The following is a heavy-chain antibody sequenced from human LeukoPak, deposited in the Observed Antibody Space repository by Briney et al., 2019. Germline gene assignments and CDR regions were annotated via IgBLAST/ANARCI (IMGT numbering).Heavy chain of an antibody. Sequence: ASVTVSFKASGGTFSSYAISWVRQAPGQGLEWMGGIIPIFGTANYAQKFQGRVTITTDESTSTAYMELSSLRSEDTAVYYCARTPFEYSSSSVYFGYWGQGTLVTVSS. CDR2: IIPIFGTA. CDR1: GGTFSSYA. D-gene: IGHD6-6*01. CDR3: ARTPFEYSSSSVYFGY. V-gene: IGHV1-69*05. J-gene: IGHJ4*02.